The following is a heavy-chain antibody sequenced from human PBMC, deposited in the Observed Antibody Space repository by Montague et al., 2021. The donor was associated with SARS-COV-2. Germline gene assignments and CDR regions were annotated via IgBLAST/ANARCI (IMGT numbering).Heavy chain of an antibody. D-gene: IGHD2-15*01. J-gene: IGHJ3*02. V-gene: IGHV4-59*12. CDR3: ARDTGISGAFDI. Sequence: SETLSLTCTVSGGSISSYYWSWIRQPPGKGLEWIGYIYYSGSTNYNPSLKSRVTISVDTSKNQFSLKLSSVTAADTAVYYCARDTGISGAFDIWGQGTMVTVSS. CDR2: IYYSGST. CDR1: GGSISSYY.